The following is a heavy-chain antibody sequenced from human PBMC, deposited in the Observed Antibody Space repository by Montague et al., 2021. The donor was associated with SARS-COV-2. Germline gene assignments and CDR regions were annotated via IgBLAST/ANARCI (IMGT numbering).Heavy chain of an antibody. J-gene: IGHJ4*02. V-gene: IGHV4-39*01. D-gene: IGHD4-17*01. CDR3: ARGPKMYGELADY. CDR1: GGSVRSSNDC. Sequence: SETLSLTCTVSGGSVRSSNDCWGWIRQPPGKGLEWIANFYYSGNTYYNPSPKSRVTISVDTSNNQFSLKLSSVTAADTAVYYCARGPKMYGELADYWSQGTLVTVSS. CDR2: FYYSGNT.